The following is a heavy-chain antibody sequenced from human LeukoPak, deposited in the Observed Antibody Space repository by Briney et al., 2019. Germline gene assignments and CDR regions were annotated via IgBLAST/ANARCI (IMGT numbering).Heavy chain of an antibody. CDR3: ARSNSPYYDFWSGYYTVDY. V-gene: IGHV1-69*04. D-gene: IGHD3-3*01. CDR1: GGTFSSYA. Sequence: ASVKVSCKASGGTFSSYAISWVRQAPGQGLEWMGRIIPILGIANYAQKFQGRVTITADKSTSTAYMELSSLRSEDTAVYYCARSNSPYYDFWSGYYTVDYWGQGTLVTVSS. J-gene: IGHJ4*02. CDR2: IIPILGIA.